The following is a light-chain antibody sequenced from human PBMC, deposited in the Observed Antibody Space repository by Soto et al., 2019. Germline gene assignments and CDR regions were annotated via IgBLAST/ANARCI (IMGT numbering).Light chain of an antibody. J-gene: IGKJ1*01. Sequence: QDIGSVLAWYQQKAGKAPKLLIYVASALQTGVPSRFSGSGSGTDFTLTISRLQSEDSATYYCQQYYSYPRTFGQGTKVDIK. CDR1: QDIGSV. CDR3: QQYYSYPRT. CDR2: VAS. V-gene: IGKV1-8*01.